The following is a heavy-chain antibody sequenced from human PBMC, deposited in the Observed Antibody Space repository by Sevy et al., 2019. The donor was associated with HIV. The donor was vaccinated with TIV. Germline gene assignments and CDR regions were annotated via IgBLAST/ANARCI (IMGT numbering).Heavy chain of an antibody. J-gene: IGHJ6*02. CDR3: ANAYSGSYSHSYLYALDV. Sequence: GGSLRLSCIGSGFSFSYYGIHWVRQAPGKGLDWVALISHDGINEYDADSVKGRFTISRDNSKNTVYLEMNSLRNEDTAIYFCANAYSGSYSHSYLYALDVWGQGTTVTVSS. CDR1: GFSFSYYG. D-gene: IGHD1-26*01. CDR2: ISHDGINE. V-gene: IGHV3-30*18.